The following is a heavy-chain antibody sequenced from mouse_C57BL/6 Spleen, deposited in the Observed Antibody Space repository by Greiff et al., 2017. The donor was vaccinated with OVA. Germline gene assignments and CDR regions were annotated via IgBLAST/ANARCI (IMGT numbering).Heavy chain of an antibody. D-gene: IGHD2-4*01. J-gene: IGHJ3*01. Sequence: EVQLQQSGPELVKPGASVKISCKASGYTFTDYYMNWVKQSHGKSLEWIGDINPNNGGTSYNQKFKGKATLTVDKSSSTAYMELRSLTSEDSAVYYCARWDDYDAWFAYWGQGTLVTVSA. V-gene: IGHV1-26*01. CDR2: INPNNGGT. CDR1: GYTFTDYY. CDR3: ARWDDYDAWFAY.